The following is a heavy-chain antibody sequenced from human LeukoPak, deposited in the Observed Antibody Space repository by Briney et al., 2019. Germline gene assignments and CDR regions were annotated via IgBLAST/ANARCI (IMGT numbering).Heavy chain of an antibody. J-gene: IGHJ4*01. V-gene: IGHV4-39*01. D-gene: IGHD6-13*01. CDR1: GGSISTTGYY. CDR3: ASDKGYSNNYFDY. CDR2: IYYSGST. Sequence: SETLSLTCTVSGGSISTTGYYWAWIRQPPGKGLEWIASIYYSGSTYYNSSLKSRVTISVDASRNQFSLKLSSVTAADTALYYCASDKGYSNNYFDYWGQGTLVTVSS.